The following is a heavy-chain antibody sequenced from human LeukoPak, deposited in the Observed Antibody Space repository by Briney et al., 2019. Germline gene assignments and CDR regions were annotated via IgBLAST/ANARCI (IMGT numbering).Heavy chain of an antibody. V-gene: IGHV3-7*01. CDR2: IKQDGSEK. J-gene: IGHJ4*02. D-gene: IGHD3/OR15-3a*01. Sequence: GGSLRLSCAASGFTFSDYWMYWVRQAPGKGLEWVADIKQDGSEKYYVDSVKGRFTISRDNAKNSLYLQMNSLRAEDTAVYYCARGPGLDSPWGQGTLVTVSS. CDR3: ARGPGLDSP. CDR1: GFTFSDYW.